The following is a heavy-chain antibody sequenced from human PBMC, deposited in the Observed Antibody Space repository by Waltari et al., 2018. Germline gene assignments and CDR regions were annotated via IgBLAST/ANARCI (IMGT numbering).Heavy chain of an antibody. V-gene: IGHV1-2*06. CDR3: ASQARENGYWSNWFDP. Sequence: QVQLVQSGAEVKKPGASVKVSCKASGYTFTGYYMHWVRQAPGQGLEWMGRINPNSGGTNYAQKFQGRVTMTRDTSISTAYMELSRLRSDDTAVYYCASQARENGYWSNWFDPWGQGTLVTVSS. J-gene: IGHJ5*02. CDR2: INPNSGGT. CDR1: GYTFTGYY. D-gene: IGHD3-22*01.